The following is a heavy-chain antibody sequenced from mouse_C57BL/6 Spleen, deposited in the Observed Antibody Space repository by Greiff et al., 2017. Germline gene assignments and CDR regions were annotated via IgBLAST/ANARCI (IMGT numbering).Heavy chain of an antibody. D-gene: IGHD2-4*01. Sequence: EVQRVESGGGLVKPGGSLKLSCAASGFTFSDYGMHWVRQAPEKGLEWVAYISSGSSTIYYADTVKGRFTISRDNAKNTLFLQMTSLRSEDTAMYYCASYYDYVFAYWGQGTLVTVSA. J-gene: IGHJ3*01. CDR1: GFTFSDYG. CDR2: ISSGSSTI. CDR3: ASYYDYVFAY. V-gene: IGHV5-17*01.